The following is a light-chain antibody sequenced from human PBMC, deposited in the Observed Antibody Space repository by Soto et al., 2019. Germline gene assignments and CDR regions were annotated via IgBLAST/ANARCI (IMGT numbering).Light chain of an antibody. CDR2: ENN. CDR3: GTWDSSLAGV. J-gene: IGLJ2*01. V-gene: IGLV1-51*02. Sequence: QSVLTQPTSVSAAPGQKVTISCSGSSSNIGNNYVSWYQQLPGTAPKLLIYENNKRPSGIPDRFSGSKSGTSATLGITGLKTGDEADYYCGTWDSSLAGVFGGGTTLTVL. CDR1: SSNIGNNY.